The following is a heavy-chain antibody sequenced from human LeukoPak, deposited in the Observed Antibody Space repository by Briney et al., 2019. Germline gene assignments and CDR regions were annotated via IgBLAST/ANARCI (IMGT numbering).Heavy chain of an antibody. CDR3: AREYEWLRIFDY. CDR2: IYYSGST. V-gene: IGHV4-61*01. CDR1: GGSVSSGSYY. D-gene: IGHD5-12*01. Sequence: SETLSLTCTVSGGSVSSGSYYWSWIRQPPGKGLEWIGYIYYSGSTNYNPSLKSRVTISVDTSKNQFSLKLSSVTAADTAVYYCAREYEWLRIFDYWGQGTLVTVSS. J-gene: IGHJ4*02.